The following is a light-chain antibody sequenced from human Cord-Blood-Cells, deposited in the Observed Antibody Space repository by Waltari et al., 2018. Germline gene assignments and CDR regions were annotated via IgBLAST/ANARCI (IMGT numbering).Light chain of an antibody. J-gene: IGLJ3*02. CDR2: DVS. V-gene: IGLV2-14*01. CDR3: SSYTSSSTLV. CDR1: SSDVGGYTY. Sequence: QSAMPHPASVSASPGQSITISCTGTSSDVGGYTYVSWYQQHPGKAPKLMIYDVSNRPSGVSNRFSGSKAGNTASLTISGLQAEDEADYYCSSYTSSSTLVFGGGTKLTVL.